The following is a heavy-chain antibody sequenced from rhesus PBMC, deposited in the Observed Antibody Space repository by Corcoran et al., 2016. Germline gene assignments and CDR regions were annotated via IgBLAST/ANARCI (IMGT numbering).Heavy chain of an antibody. Sequence: QMQLQESGPGLVKPSETLSLTCAVSGGSISSNFWTWIRQPPGKGREWIGRVSGRGGSTEYNPYLKSRVTSSTDTSKNQCSLKLSSVTAADTAGYYCTLSFGTGWSPRWGQGVLVTVSS. D-gene: IGHD6S26*01. CDR1: GGSISSNF. J-gene: IGHJ4*01. CDR3: TLSFGTGWSPR. CDR2: VSGRGGST. V-gene: IGHV4-173*01.